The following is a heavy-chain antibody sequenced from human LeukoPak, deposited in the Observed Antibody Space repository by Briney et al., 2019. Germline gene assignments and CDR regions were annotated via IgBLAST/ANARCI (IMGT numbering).Heavy chain of an antibody. Sequence: GGSLRLSCAASGFTFDDYAMHWVRHAPGKGLEWVSGISWNSGSIGYADSVKGRFTISRDNAKNSLYLQMNSLRAEDTALYYCAKDYDSSGYFLFDYWGQGTLVTVSS. CDR3: AKDYDSSGYFLFDY. CDR2: ISWNSGSI. V-gene: IGHV3-9*01. CDR1: GFTFDDYA. D-gene: IGHD3-22*01. J-gene: IGHJ4*02.